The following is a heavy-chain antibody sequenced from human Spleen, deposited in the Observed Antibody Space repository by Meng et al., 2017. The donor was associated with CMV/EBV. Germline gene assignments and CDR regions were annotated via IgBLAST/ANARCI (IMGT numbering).Heavy chain of an antibody. D-gene: IGHD2-2*01. CDR3: ARASDCSDTSCYYFDY. V-gene: IGHV1-2*02. Sequence: ASVKVSCKPSGYSFTAYFIHWVRQAPGHGLEWMGFINPNSGTTNYAQKFQGRVTMTRDTSISTAYMDLSGLTSDDTAVYYCARASDCSDTSCYYFDYWGQGALVTVSS. CDR1: GYSFTAYF. CDR2: INPNSGTT. J-gene: IGHJ4*02.